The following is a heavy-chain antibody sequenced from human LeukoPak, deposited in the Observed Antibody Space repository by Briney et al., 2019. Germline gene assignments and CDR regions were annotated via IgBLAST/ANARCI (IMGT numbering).Heavy chain of an antibody. CDR2: IRGNAYGGTK. CDR3: TRDQFTASWFGAHMDWFDH. V-gene: IGHV3-49*04. D-gene: IGHD3-10*01. Sequence: GGSLRLSCTASGFTFGDYAMSWDRQAPGKGLEWVGFIRGNAYGGTKEYTASVKGRFTSSRDDSKSIAYLQMNSLKTEDTAVYYCTRDQFTASWFGAHMDWFDHWGQGTLVTVSS. J-gene: IGHJ5*02. CDR1: GFTFGDYA.